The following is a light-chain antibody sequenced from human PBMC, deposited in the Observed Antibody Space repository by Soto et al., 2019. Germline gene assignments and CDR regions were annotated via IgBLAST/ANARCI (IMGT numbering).Light chain of an antibody. CDR2: GAS. Sequence: IVGSQAPATLRVSQGERAALSCMSNQSISSKLGWYQQKPGQAPRLLIYGASTRASDIPARFSGSGSGTDFTLTVSSLQSEDLAVYYCQQYNSCPPTFGGGTKVDIK. CDR3: QQYNSCPPT. J-gene: IGKJ4*02. V-gene: IGKV3-15*01. CDR1: QSISSK.